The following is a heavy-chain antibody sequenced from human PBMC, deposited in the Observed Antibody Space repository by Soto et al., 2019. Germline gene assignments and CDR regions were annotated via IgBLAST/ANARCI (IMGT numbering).Heavy chain of an antibody. CDR3: ATTYCSSTSCSHINTYNSGIDV. V-gene: IGHV3-23*01. CDR1: GFTFGNYA. D-gene: IGHD6-6*01. J-gene: IGHJ6*02. Sequence: EVQLLESGGGLVQPGGSLRLSCAASGFTFGNYAMNWVRQEPGRGLEWVAAISGSGTSTYYADSVKGRFTISRDDSRNTLNQKMNSLRTEDTAVYYCATTYCSSTSCSHINTYNSGIDVWSQGNTVTVSS. CDR2: ISGSGTST.